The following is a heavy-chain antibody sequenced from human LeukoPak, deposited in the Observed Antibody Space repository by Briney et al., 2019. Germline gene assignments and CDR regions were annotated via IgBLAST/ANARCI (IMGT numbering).Heavy chain of an antibody. V-gene: IGHV1-18*01. D-gene: IGHD3-22*01. Sequence: ASVKVSCKASGYTFTIYGISWVRQAPGQGLEWMGWISAYNGNTNYAQKLQGRVTMTTDTSTSTAYMELRSLRSDDTAVYYCAREARKIYYYDSSGSTQYYFDYWGQGTLVTVSS. CDR3: AREARKIYYYDSSGSTQYYFDY. CDR2: ISAYNGNT. CDR1: GYTFTIYG. J-gene: IGHJ4*02.